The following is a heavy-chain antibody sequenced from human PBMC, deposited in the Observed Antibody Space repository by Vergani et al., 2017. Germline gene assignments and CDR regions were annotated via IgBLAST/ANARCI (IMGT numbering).Heavy chain of an antibody. CDR1: GYSLSSSDHY. CDR2: IFRSGTT. Sequence: QVQLQESGPGLVKPSQTLSLTCTVSGYSLSSSDHYWSWIRQSSDKGLEWVGHIFRSGTTYYNPSLKSRLIMSVDTSKNQFSLKLTSVTAADTAMYYCARENVVIARIFDFWGQGTLVTVSS. V-gene: IGHV4-31*03. J-gene: IGHJ4*02. CDR3: ARENVVIARIFDF. D-gene: IGHD2-21*01.